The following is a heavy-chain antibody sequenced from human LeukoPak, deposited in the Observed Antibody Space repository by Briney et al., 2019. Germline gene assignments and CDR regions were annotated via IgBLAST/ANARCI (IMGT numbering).Heavy chain of an antibody. CDR1: GFTFSRNY. V-gene: IGHV3-53*01. J-gene: IGHJ4*02. Sequence: GGSLRLSCAASGFTFSRNYMSWVRQAPGQGLEWVSVSYTGGDTYYPDSVKGRFTVSRDNPKNTVYLQMNSLRAEDTAVYFCARSPVLDRNDWSFADWGQGTLVTVSS. D-gene: IGHD1-1*01. CDR2: SYTGGDT. CDR3: ARSPVLDRNDWSFAD.